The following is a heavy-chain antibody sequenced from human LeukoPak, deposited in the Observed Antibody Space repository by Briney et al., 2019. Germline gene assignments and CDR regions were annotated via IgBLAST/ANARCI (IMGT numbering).Heavy chain of an antibody. V-gene: IGHV3-30*18. CDR3: AKTRGYSYGVDY. CDR1: GFTFSSYS. J-gene: IGHJ4*02. D-gene: IGHD5-18*01. CDR2: ISYDGSNK. Sequence: GGSLRLSCAASGFTFSSYSMNWVRQAPGKGLEWVAVISYDGSNKYYADSVKGRFTISRDNSKNTLYLQMNSLRAEDTAVYYCAKTRGYSYGVDYWGQGTLVTVSS.